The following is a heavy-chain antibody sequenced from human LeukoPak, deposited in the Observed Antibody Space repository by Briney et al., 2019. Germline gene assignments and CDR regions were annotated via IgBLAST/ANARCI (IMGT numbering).Heavy chain of an antibody. D-gene: IGHD4-17*01. J-gene: IGHJ4*02. Sequence: ASVKVSCKASGYTFTSYGISWERQAPGQGLEWMGWISAYNGNTNYAQKLQGRVTMTTDTSTSTAYMELRSLRSDDTAVYYCARNLEGYGDFDYWGQGTLVTVSS. CDR3: ARNLEGYGDFDY. CDR2: ISAYNGNT. CDR1: GYTFTSYG. V-gene: IGHV1-18*01.